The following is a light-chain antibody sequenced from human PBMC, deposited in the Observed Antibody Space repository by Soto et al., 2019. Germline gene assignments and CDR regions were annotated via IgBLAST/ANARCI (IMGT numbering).Light chain of an antibody. J-gene: IGKJ5*01. CDR1: QTISTY. V-gene: IGKV1-39*01. CDR3: QQSYRTPIT. CDR2: AAS. Sequence: IQMTHSPSSLSASLGYRVTITCWTSQTISTYLNRYQHKPGKAPEVLIYAASNLQSGVPSRFSGSGSGTDFTLTISSLQPADSATYYCQQSYRTPITFGQGTRLEIK.